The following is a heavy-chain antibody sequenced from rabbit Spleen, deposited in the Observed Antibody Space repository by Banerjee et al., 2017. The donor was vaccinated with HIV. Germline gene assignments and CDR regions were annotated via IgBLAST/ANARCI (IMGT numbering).Heavy chain of an antibody. J-gene: IGHJ4*01. CDR1: GVSFSDKDV. Sequence: EQLEESGGGLVKPEGSLTLTCKASGVSFSDKDVMCWVRQTPGKGLEWIACVNIVTGKSVYASWAKGRFIMSRTPSTTVTLQMTSLTDADTATYFCARDLVAVIGWNFNLWGPGTLVTVS. CDR2: VNIVTGKS. CDR3: ARDLVAVIGWNFNL. V-gene: IGHV1S45*01. D-gene: IGHD1-1*01.